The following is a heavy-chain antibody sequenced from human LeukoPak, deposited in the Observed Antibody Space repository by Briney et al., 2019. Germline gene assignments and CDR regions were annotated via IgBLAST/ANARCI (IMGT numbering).Heavy chain of an antibody. D-gene: IGHD3-3*01. Sequence: ASVKVSCKASGYTFTGYYMHWVRQAPGQGLEWMGWINPNSGGTNYAQKFQGRVTMTRDTSISTAYMEPSRLRSDDTAVYYCARVRLRFLDGLGYWGQGTLVTVSS. CDR1: GYTFTGYY. CDR3: ARVRLRFLDGLGY. CDR2: INPNSGGT. J-gene: IGHJ4*02. V-gene: IGHV1-2*02.